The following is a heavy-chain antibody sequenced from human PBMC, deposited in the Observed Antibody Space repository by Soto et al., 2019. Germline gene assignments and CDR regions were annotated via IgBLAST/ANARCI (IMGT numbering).Heavy chain of an antibody. CDR3: AMDFWSGYYTEYNWFDP. Sequence: ASVKVSCKASGGTFSSYAISWVRQAPGQGLEWMGGIIPIFGTANYAQKFQGRVTITADESTSTAYMELSSLRSEDTAVYYCAMDFWSGYYTEYNWFDPWGQGTLVTVSS. D-gene: IGHD3-3*01. CDR1: GGTFSSYA. V-gene: IGHV1-69*13. J-gene: IGHJ5*02. CDR2: IIPIFGTA.